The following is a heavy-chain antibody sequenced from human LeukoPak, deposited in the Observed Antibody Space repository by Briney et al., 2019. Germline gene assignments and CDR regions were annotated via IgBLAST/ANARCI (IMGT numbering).Heavy chain of an antibody. CDR2: IYYSGST. CDR1: GGSISSNDYY. D-gene: IGHD2-21*02. J-gene: IGHJ4*02. CDR3: ARLYCGGDCYPDY. Sequence: NPSETLSLTCTVSGGSISSNDYYWDWIRQPPGMGLEYIGSIYYSGSTYYNPSLKSRVTISVDRSKNQFSLKLSSVTAADTAVYYCARLYCGGDCYPDYWGQGTLVTVSS. V-gene: IGHV4-39*07.